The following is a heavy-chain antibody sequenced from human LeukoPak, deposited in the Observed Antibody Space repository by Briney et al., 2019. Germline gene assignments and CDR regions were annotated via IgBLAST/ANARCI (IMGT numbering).Heavy chain of an antibody. CDR1: GYTFTSYY. CDR3: AADPHGGRIYYFDS. V-gene: IGHV1-46*01. Sequence: GASVKVSCKASGYTFTSYYMHWVRQAPGQGLEWMGIINPSGGSTSYAQKFQERVTITRDMSTSTAYMELSSLRSEDTAVYYCAADPHGGRIYYFDSWGQGTLVTVSS. D-gene: IGHD4-23*01. J-gene: IGHJ4*02. CDR2: INPSGGST.